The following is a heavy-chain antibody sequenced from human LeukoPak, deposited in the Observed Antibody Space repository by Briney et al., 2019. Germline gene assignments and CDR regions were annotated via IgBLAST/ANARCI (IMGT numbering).Heavy chain of an antibody. CDR1: GGTFSSYA. CDR2: IIPIFGTA. J-gene: IGHJ6*03. D-gene: IGHD6-13*01. CDR3: ARDLRAAAGPTEYYYYYMDV. Sequence: GASVKVSCKASGGTFSSYAISWVRQAPGQGLEWMGGIIPIFGTANYAQKFQGRVTITADESTSTAYMELSSLRSEDTAVYYCARDLRAAAGPTEYYYYYMDVWGKGTTVTISS. V-gene: IGHV1-69*13.